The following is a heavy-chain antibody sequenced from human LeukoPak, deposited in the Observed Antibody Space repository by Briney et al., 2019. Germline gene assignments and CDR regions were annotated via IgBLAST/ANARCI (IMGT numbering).Heavy chain of an antibody. CDR3: ARDYGPTDY. Sequence: SETLSLTCTVSGGSISSYYWSWIRQPPGKGLEWIGYIYYSGSTNYNPSLKSRVTISVDTSKNQFSLKLSSVTAADTAVYYCARDYGPTDYWGQGTLVTVSS. CDR2: IYYSGST. D-gene: IGHD3-16*01. V-gene: IGHV4-59*12. CDR1: GGSISSYY. J-gene: IGHJ4*02.